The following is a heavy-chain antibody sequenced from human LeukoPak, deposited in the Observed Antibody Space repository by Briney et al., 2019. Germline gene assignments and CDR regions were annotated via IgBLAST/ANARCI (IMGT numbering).Heavy chain of an antibody. V-gene: IGHV3-23*01. CDR1: GSTFSSYA. CDR3: AKDGVVVVINPFDY. J-gene: IGHJ4*02. D-gene: IGHD3-22*01. Sequence: GGSLRLSCAASGSTFSSYAMSWVRQAPGKGLEWVSAISGSGGSTYYADSVKGRFTISRDNSKNTLYLQMNSLRAEDTAVYYCAKDGVVVVINPFDYWGQGTLVTVSS. CDR2: ISGSGGST.